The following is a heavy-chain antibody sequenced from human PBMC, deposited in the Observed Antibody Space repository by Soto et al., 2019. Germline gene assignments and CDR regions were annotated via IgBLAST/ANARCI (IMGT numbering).Heavy chain of an antibody. CDR3: AKDHAGDGEDVLFVLDV. V-gene: IGHV3-30*18. CDR1: GFTFSNSG. Sequence: QVQLVESGGGVVQPGRSLRLSCSASGFTFSNSGMHWVRQDPGKGLERVAVISYDGTKKYYDTSVKGRFTISRDNSKDTLFLQMDSLRADDTAVYYCAKDHAGDGEDVLFVLDVWGQGTSVTVSS. J-gene: IGHJ6*02. CDR2: ISYDGTKK. D-gene: IGHD3-10*01.